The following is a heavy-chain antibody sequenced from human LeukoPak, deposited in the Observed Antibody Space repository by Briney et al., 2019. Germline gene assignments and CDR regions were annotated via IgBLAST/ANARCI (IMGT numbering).Heavy chain of an antibody. J-gene: IGHJ6*03. D-gene: IGHD4-17*01. CDR3: AKSRYGDYYYYYMDV. V-gene: IGHV3-23*01. CDR1: GFSFSNYA. CDR2: ISGSGGST. Sequence: GGSLRLSCAASGFSFSNYAMSWVRQAPGKGLEWVSAISGSGGSTYYADSVKGRFTISRDNSKNTLYLQMNSLRAEDTAVYYCAKSRYGDYYYYYMDVWGKGTTVTVSS.